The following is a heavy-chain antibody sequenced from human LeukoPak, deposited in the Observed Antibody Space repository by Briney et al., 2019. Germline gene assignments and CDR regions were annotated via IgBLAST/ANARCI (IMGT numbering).Heavy chain of an antibody. D-gene: IGHD1-26*01. CDR1: GGTFSSYA. J-gene: IGHJ6*02. CDR3: ASEIVGATQAGIPLYYYGMDV. V-gene: IGHV1-69*04. Sequence: GASVKVSCKASGGTFSSYAISWVRQAPGQGLEWMGRIIPILGIANYAQKFQGRVTITADKSTSTAYMELSSLRSGDTAVYYCASEIVGATQAGIPLYYYGMDVWGQGTTVTVSS. CDR2: IIPILGIA.